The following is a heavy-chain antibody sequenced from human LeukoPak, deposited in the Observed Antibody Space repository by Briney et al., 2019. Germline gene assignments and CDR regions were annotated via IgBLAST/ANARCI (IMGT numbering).Heavy chain of an antibody. CDR3: ARASSIAAALFDY. Sequence: PSETLSLTCTVSGGSISSYYWSWIRQPPGKGLEWIGYIYYSGSTNYNPSLKSRVTISVDTSKNQFSLKLSSVTAADTAVYYCARASSIAAALFDYWGQETLVTVSS. D-gene: IGHD6-13*01. J-gene: IGHJ4*02. CDR2: IYYSGST. CDR1: GGSISSYY. V-gene: IGHV4-59*01.